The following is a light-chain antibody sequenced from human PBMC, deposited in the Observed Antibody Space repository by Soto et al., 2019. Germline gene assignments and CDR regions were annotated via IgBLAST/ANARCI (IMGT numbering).Light chain of an antibody. CDR2: DAS. CDR1: QSVSSS. Sequence: IVMTQSPATLSVSPGERSTLSFRASQSVSSSLAWYQQKPGQAPRLLIYDASTRATGIPARFSGSGSGTEFTLTISGLQSEDFAVYYCQQYNNWRTFGQGTKVDIK. CDR3: QQYNNWRT. J-gene: IGKJ1*01. V-gene: IGKV3-15*01.